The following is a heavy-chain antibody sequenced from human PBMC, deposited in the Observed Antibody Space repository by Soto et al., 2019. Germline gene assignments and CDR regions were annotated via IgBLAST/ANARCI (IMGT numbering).Heavy chain of an antibody. J-gene: IGHJ4*02. V-gene: IGHV4-31*03. D-gene: IGHD4-4*01. CDR2: IYYSGST. CDR1: GGSISSGGYY. CDR3: ARVPRRVGVTFPNYFDY. Sequence: SETLSLTCTVSGGSISSGGYYWSWIRQHPGKGLEWIGYIYYSGSTYYNPSLKSRVTISVDTSKNQVSLKLSSVTAADTAVYYCARVPRRVGVTFPNYFDYWGQGTLVTVSS.